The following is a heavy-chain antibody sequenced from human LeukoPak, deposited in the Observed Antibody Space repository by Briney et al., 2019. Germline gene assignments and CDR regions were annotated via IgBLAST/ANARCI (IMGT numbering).Heavy chain of an antibody. D-gene: IGHD3-22*01. Sequence: GGSLRLSCAASGFTFSGSAMHWVRQASGKGLEWVGRIRSKANSYATAYAASVKGRFTISRDDSKNTAYLQMNSLKTEDTAVYYCTSLTSYYYDSSHDYWGQGTLVTVSS. CDR1: GFTFSGSA. J-gene: IGHJ4*02. V-gene: IGHV3-73*01. CDR2: IRSKANSYAT. CDR3: TSLTSYYYDSSHDY.